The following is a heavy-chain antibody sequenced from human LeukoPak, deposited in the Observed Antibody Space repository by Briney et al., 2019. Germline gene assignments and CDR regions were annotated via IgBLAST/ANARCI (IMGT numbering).Heavy chain of an antibody. J-gene: IGHJ4*02. CDR2: IYSGGST. CDR1: GFTVSSNY. V-gene: IGHV3-66*01. CDR3: ARDTVTHGFSDY. Sequence: GGSLRLSCAASGFTVSSNYMSWVRQAPGKGLEWVSVIYSGGSTYYADSVKGRFTISRDNSKNTLYLQMNSLRAEDTAVYYCARDTVTHGFSDYWGQGTLVTVSS. D-gene: IGHD4-17*01.